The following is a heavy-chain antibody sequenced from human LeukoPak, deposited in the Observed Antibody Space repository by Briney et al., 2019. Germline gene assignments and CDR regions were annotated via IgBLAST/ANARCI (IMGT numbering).Heavy chain of an antibody. J-gene: IGHJ5*02. D-gene: IGHD6-19*01. CDR3: ARDPTVAVAGWFDP. V-gene: IGHV1-2*02. Sequence: ASVKVSCKASGYTSSGYYMHWVRQAPGQGLEWMGWINPNSGGTNYAQKFQGRVTMTRDTSISTAYMELSRLRSDDTAVYYCARDPTVAVAGWFDPWGQGTLVTVSS. CDR2: INPNSGGT. CDR1: GYTSSGYY.